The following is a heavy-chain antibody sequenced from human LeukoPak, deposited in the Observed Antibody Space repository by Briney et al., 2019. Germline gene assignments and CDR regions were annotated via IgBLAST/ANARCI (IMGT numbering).Heavy chain of an antibody. CDR3: SRREAVTGFDF. V-gene: IGHV2-5*02. CDR2: IYLDADK. D-gene: IGHD6-19*01. Sequence: SGPTLLKPTQTLTLTCTFSGFSLSTRGVGVGWIRQPPGKALEWLTVIYLDADKRYSTCLKNGLTSTKGTSKNQVVLTMTNMNPVDTATYYWSRREAVTGFDFWGQGTLVTVSS. J-gene: IGHJ4*02. CDR1: GFSLSTRGVG.